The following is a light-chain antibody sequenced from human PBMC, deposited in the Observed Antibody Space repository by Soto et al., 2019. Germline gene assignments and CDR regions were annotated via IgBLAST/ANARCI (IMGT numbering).Light chain of an antibody. CDR3: QQSYRTPIT. V-gene: IGKV1-39*01. Sequence: DIQLTQSPSPLSASVGDRVAITCLASQSISTYLNWYQQKPGKAPKVLIYAASNLQSGAPPRFSGSGSGTDFTLTISSLQPEDVATYFCQQSYRTPITFGQGTKVDI. CDR2: AAS. CDR1: QSISTY. J-gene: IGKJ1*01.